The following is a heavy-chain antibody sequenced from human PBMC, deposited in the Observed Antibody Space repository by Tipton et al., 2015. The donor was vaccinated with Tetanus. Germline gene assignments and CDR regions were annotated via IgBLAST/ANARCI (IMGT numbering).Heavy chain of an antibody. V-gene: IGHV4-4*02. D-gene: IGHD6-13*01. Sequence: TLSLTCAVSGGSSSNSNWWSWVRQPPGKGLEWIGRIDASGSTDYNPSLKSRVTMSVDTSENQFSLKLSSVIAADTAIYYCARVRSAAYTTNWYSGDNWFDPWGQGTLVTVSS. CDR3: ARVRSAAYTTNWYSGDNWFDP. CDR1: GGSSSNSNW. CDR2: IDASGST. J-gene: IGHJ5*02.